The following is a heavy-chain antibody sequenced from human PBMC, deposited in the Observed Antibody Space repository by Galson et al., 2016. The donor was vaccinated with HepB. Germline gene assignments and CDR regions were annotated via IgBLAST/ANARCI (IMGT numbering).Heavy chain of an antibody. D-gene: IGHD3-22*01. V-gene: IGHV3-48*01. CDR1: GFSFTTST. J-gene: IGHJ4*02. Sequence: SLRLSCAVSGFSFTTSTMNWVRQAPGKGLEWVAHIGIASTTTYYAGSVKGRFTISRDNAHDSLYLQMNGLRAADTAVYYCARQAYYYDTRGYYHRHPDYWGQGTLVTVSS. CDR2: IGIASTTT. CDR3: ARQAYYYDTRGYYHRHPDY.